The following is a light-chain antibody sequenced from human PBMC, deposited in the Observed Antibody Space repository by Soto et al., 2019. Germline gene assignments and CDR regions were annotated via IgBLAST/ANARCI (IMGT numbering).Light chain of an antibody. Sequence: DIQMTQSPSTLSASVGDRVTITCRASQTINSWLAWYQQKPGKAPKVLIFDASRLKTGVPSRFSGSGSGTEFTLTISNLQPDAFATYCSQQYDSYSSGPFGQGTKVEIK. CDR2: DAS. V-gene: IGKV1-5*01. CDR1: QTINSW. CDR3: QQYDSYSSGP. J-gene: IGKJ1*01.